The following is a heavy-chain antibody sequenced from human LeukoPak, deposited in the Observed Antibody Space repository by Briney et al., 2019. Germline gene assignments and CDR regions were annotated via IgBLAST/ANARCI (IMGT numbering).Heavy chain of an antibody. J-gene: IGHJ3*02. CDR2: IYLGDSDT. V-gene: IGHV5-51*03. CDR3: ETESGEELPTDSFDI. Sequence: GESLKISCKGSGNSFTNYWSGCVRQMAGKVLECRWIIYLGDSDTTYSPSFQGPVTISADKSLSTAYLQWSSLKASDTAMYYCETESGEELPTDSFDIWGQGTMVTVSS. D-gene: IGHD3-10*01. CDR1: GNSFTNYW.